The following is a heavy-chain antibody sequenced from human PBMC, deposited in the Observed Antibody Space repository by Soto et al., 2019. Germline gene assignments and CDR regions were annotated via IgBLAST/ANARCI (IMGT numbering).Heavy chain of an antibody. D-gene: IGHD3-16*02. V-gene: IGHV1-69*01. CDR3: ARVSEDYDYVWGSYRYDGYYYGMDV. J-gene: IGHJ6*01. CDR1: GGTFSSYA. CDR2: IIPIFGTA. Sequence: QVQLVQSGAEVKKPGSSVKVSCKASGGTFSSYAISWVRQAPGQGLEWMGGIIPIFGTANYAQKFQGRVTITADESTSTAYMELSSPRSEDTAVYYCARVSEDYDYVWGSYRYDGYYYGMDVW.